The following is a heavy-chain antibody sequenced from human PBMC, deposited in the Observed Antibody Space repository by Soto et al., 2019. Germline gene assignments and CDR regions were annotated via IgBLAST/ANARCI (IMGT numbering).Heavy chain of an antibody. CDR3: ATKSYDFWSGYGVDYYYMDV. D-gene: IGHD3-3*01. Sequence: PGESLKISCKGSGYSFTSYWIGWVRQMPGKGLEWMGIIYPGDSDTRYSPSFQGQVTISADKSISTAYLQWSSLKASDTAMYYCATKSYDFWSGYGVDYYYMDVWGKGT. CDR1: GYSFTSYW. CDR2: IYPGDSDT. J-gene: IGHJ6*03. V-gene: IGHV5-51*01.